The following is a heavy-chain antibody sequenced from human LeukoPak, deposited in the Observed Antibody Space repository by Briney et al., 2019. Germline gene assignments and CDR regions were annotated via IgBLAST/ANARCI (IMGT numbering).Heavy chain of an antibody. J-gene: IGHJ5*02. CDR3: ARGDYYGSPKVVAA. Sequence: GGSLRLSCTVSGFTVSSNSMSWVRQAPGQGLEWVSFIYSDNTHYSDSVKGRFTISRDNSKNTLYLQMNSLRAEDTAVYYCARGDYYGSPKVVAAWGQGTLVTVSS. CDR2: IYSDNT. V-gene: IGHV3-53*01. CDR1: GFTVSSNS. D-gene: IGHD3-10*01.